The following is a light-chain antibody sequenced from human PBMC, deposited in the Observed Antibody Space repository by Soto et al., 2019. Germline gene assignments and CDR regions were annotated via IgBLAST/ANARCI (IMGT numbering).Light chain of an antibody. CDR1: QGISSY. V-gene: IGKV1-8*01. CDR3: QQYYSYPRT. J-gene: IGKJ1*01. Sequence: AILMTQSPSSLSASTGDRVTITCRASQGISSYLAWYQQKPGKAPKLLIYAASTLQSGVPSRFSGSGSGTDFTLTISCLLSEDFATYYCQQYYSYPRTFGQGTKVDI. CDR2: AAS.